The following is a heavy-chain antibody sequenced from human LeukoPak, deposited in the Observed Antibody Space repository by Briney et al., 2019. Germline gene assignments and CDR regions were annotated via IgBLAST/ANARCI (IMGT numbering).Heavy chain of an antibody. CDR3: ASPANWGWNFDY. D-gene: IGHD7-27*01. CDR2: IIPIFGTA. CDR1: GGTFSSYA. V-gene: IGHV1-69*05. Sequence: SXKVSCKASGGTFSSYAISWVRQAPGQGLEWMGGIIPIFGTANYAQKFQGRVTITTDESTSTAYMELSSLRSEDTAVYYCASPANWGWNFDYWGQGTLVTVSS. J-gene: IGHJ4*02.